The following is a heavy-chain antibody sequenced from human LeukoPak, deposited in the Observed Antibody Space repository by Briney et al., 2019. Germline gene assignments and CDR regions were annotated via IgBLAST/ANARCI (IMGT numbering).Heavy chain of an antibody. CDR2: VYHSGGA. D-gene: IGHD1-26*01. V-gene: IGHV4/OR15-8*01. J-gene: IGHJ4*02. CDR3: AYSRNFALDY. Sequence: SETLSLTCAVSGASIASHSWWSWVRQPPGKGLEWIGEVYHSGGANYKPSLKSRVTISVDTSRNHFSLKLTSVTAADTAVYFCAYSRNFALDYWGQGTLVTVSS. CDR1: GASIASHSW.